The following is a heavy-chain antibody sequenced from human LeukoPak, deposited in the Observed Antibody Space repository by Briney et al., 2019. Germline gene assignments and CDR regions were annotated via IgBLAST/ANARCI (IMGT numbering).Heavy chain of an antibody. J-gene: IGHJ4*02. CDR3: ARSVRGVPLDY. CDR1: GDSISSNF. CDR2: NYYNGSP. Sequence: SETLSLTCTVAGDSISSNFWSWIRQPPGKGLEWVGYNYYNGSPKYNPSLESRVTISVDTSKNQFSLILSSVTPADTAVYFCARSVRGVPLDYWGQGILVTVSS. V-gene: IGHV4-59*01. D-gene: IGHD3-10*01.